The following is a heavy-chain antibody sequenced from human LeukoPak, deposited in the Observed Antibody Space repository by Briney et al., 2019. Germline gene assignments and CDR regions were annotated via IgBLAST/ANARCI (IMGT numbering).Heavy chain of an antibody. D-gene: IGHD2-2*01. CDR3: AREKIVVPAARGPQFDY. V-gene: IGHV3-7*01. Sequence: GGSLRLSCAASGFTFSTYWMSWVRQAPGKGLEWVANIKRDGSETHYVDSVKGRFTISRDNAKNSLYLQMNSLRVEDTAVYYCAREKIVVPAARGPQFDYWGQGTLVTVSS. CDR1: GFTFSTYW. CDR2: IKRDGSET. J-gene: IGHJ4*02.